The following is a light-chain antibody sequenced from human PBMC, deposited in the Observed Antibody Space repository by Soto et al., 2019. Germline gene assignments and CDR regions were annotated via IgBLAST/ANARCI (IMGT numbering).Light chain of an antibody. J-gene: IGLJ1*01. CDR2: EVS. V-gene: IGLV2-14*01. CDR3: SSYTSSSTYV. CDR1: SSDVGGYNY. Sequence: ALTQPASVSGSPGQSITISCTGTSSDVGGYNYVSWYQQHPGKAPKLMIYEVSNRPSGVSNRFSGSRSGNTASLTISGLQAEDEADYYCSSYTSSSTYVFGTGTKLTVL.